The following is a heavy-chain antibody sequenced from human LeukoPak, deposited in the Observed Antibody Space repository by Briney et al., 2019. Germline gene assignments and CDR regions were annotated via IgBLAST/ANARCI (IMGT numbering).Heavy chain of an antibody. D-gene: IGHD3-22*01. V-gene: IGHV3-30*18. CDR3: AKPTLFRDYYDSSGYYLPDY. CDR2: ISYDGSNK. Sequence: GGSLRLSCAAPGFTFSSYGMHWVRQAPGKGLEWVAVISYDGSNKYYADSVKGRFTISRDNSKNTLYLQMNSLRAEDTAVYYCAKPTLFRDYYDSSGYYLPDYWGQGTLVTVSS. J-gene: IGHJ4*02. CDR1: GFTFSSYG.